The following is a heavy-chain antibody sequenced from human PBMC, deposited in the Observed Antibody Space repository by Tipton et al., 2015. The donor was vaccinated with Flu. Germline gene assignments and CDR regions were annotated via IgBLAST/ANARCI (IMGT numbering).Heavy chain of an antibody. Sequence: GLVKPSETLSLTCTVSGGSIGSGGDYWSWIRQHPGKGLEWIGDIYCTGSTYYNPSLQSRLTISVDTSKSQFSLKLSSVTAADTAVYYCARDQGFGDGLTYDYYVIDVWGQGTTVTVSS. CDR3: ARDQGFGDGLTYDYYVIDV. CDR2: IYCTGST. V-gene: IGHV4-31*03. CDR1: GGSIGSGGDY. D-gene: IGHD3-16*01. J-gene: IGHJ6*02.